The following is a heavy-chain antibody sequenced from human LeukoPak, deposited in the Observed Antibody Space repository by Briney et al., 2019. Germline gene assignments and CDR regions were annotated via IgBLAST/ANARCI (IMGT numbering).Heavy chain of an antibody. D-gene: IGHD6-13*01. V-gene: IGHV4-4*07. CDR2: IYSSGTT. Sequence: SETLSLTCSVSGDSISNNDWSWIRQPAGKGLEWIGRIYSSGTTNYNPSLKSRVITPVDTSRNQFSLKLGSVTAADTAVYYCARTYRFGSSRYWYFDLWGRGTLVTVSS. J-gene: IGHJ2*01. CDR1: GDSISNND. CDR3: ARTYRFGSSRYWYFDL.